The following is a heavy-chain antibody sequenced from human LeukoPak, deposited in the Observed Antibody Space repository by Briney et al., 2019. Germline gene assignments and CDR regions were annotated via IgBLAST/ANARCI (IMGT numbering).Heavy chain of an antibody. J-gene: IGHJ6*02. D-gene: IGHD6-13*01. V-gene: IGHV1-2*02. CDR2: INPNSGGT. Sequence: ASVKVSCKASGYTFTGYYMHWVRQAPGQGLEWMGWINPNSGGTNYAQKFQGRVTMTRDTSISTAYMELSRLRSGDTAVYYCASPAAGSPYYYYGMDVWGQGTTVTVSS. CDR3: ASPAAGSPYYYYGMDV. CDR1: GYTFTGYY.